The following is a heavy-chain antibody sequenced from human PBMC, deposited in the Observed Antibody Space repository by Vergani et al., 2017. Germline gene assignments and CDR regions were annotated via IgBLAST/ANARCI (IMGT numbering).Heavy chain of an antibody. D-gene: IGHD4-17*01. CDR1: GGSISSYY. Sequence: QVQLQESGPGLVKPSETLSLTCTVSGGSISSYYWSWIRQPPGKGLEWIGYIYYSGSTNSNPSLKSRVTISVDTSKNQFTLKLSSVTAADTAVYYCARTKSSHDYGYYFDYWGQGTLVTVSS. CDR3: ARTKSSHDYGYYFDY. V-gene: IGHV4-59*08. J-gene: IGHJ4*02. CDR2: IYYSGST.